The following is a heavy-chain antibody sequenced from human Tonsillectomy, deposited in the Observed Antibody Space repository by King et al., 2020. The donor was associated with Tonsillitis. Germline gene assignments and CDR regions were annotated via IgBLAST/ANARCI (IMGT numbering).Heavy chain of an antibody. CDR1: GGSLKSTSSY. V-gene: IGHV4-39*07. Sequence: QMQLQESGPGLVKPSETLSLTCNVSGGSLKSTSSYWGWIRQPPGKGLEWIGTISYSGTTYYNSSFKSRVTISLDTSKNHFSLRLSSVAAADTAVYYCARLRVGATRYYYHGMDVWGQGTTISVS. CDR3: ARLRVGATRYYYHGMDV. D-gene: IGHD1-26*01. J-gene: IGHJ6*02. CDR2: ISYSGTT.